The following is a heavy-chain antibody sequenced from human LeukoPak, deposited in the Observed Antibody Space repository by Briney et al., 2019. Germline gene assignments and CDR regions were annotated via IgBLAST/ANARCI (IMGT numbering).Heavy chain of an antibody. J-gene: IGHJ5*02. CDR2: IIPIFGTA. D-gene: IGHD2-21*02. V-gene: IGHV1-69*01. CDR3: ARAIGGYCYSSNWFDP. CDR1: GGTFSSYA. Sequence: GASVKVSCKASGGTFSSYAISWVRQAPGQGLEWMGGIIPIFGTANYAQKFQGRVTITADESTSTAYMELSSLRSEDTAVYYCARAIGGYCYSSNWFDPWGQGTLVTVSS.